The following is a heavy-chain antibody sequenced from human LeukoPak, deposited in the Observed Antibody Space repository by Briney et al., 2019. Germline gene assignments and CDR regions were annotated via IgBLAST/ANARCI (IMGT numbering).Heavy chain of an antibody. CDR3: TRLLNNDNAGDPDTFDI. CDR1: GGSISSYY. V-gene: IGHV4-59*08. D-gene: IGHD4-17*01. Sequence: SETLSLTCTVSGGSISSYYWSWIRQPPGKGLEWIGYISYSGNTRYNPSFQSRVTISMEMSKTHFSLKLTSVTAADTAVYYCTRLLNNDNAGDPDTFDIWGPGTMVTVSS. CDR2: ISYSGNT. J-gene: IGHJ3*02.